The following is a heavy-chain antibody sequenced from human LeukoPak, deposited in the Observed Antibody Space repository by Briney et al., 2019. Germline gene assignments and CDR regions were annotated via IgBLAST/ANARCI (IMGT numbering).Heavy chain of an antibody. CDR1: GGSISSGGYY. Sequence: PSETLSLTCTVSGGSISSGGYYWSWIRQHPGKGLEWIGYIYYSGSTYYNPSLKSRVTISVDTSKNQFSLKLSSVTAADTAVYYCARFVWGVVIRVFDPWSQGTLVTVSS. D-gene: IGHD3-3*01. V-gene: IGHV4-31*03. J-gene: IGHJ5*02. CDR3: ARFVWGVVIRVFDP. CDR2: IYYSGST.